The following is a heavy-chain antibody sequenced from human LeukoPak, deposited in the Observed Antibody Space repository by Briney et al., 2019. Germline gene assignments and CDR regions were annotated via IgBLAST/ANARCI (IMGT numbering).Heavy chain of an antibody. D-gene: IGHD2-2*01. J-gene: IGHJ5*02. CDR2: IYYSGST. Sequence: SETLSLTCTVPGGSINSGDYYWSWIRQPPGKGLEWIGYIYYSGSTYYNPSLKSRVTISVDTSKNQFSLKLSSVTAADTAVYYCARGGYCSSTSCYPIYWFDPWGQGTLVTVSS. V-gene: IGHV4-30-4*08. CDR3: ARGGYCSSTSCYPIYWFDP. CDR1: GGSINSGDYY.